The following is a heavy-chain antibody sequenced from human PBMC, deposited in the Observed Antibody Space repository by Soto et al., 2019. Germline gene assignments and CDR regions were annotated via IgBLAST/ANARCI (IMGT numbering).Heavy chain of an antibody. V-gene: IGHV1-18*01. J-gene: IGHJ6*03. Sequence: QVQLVQSGAEVKKPGASVKVSCKASGYTFTSYGISWVRQAPGQGLEWMGWISAYNGNTNYAQKLQGRVTMTTDTSTSTAYMELRSLRSDDTAVYDCARDPEMHDFWSGYYLYYYYYMDVWGKGTTVTVSS. CDR1: GYTFTSYG. CDR3: ARDPEMHDFWSGYYLYYYYYMDV. D-gene: IGHD3-3*01. CDR2: ISAYNGNT.